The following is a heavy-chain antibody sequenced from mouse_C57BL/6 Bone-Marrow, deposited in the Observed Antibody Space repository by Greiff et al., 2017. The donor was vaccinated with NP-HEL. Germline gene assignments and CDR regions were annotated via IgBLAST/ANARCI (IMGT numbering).Heavy chain of an antibody. CDR1: GFTFSNYW. Sequence: EVKVEESGGGLVQPGGSMKLSCVASGFTFSNYWMNWVRQSPEKGLEWVAQIRLKSDNYATHYAESVKGRFTISRDDSKSSVYLQMNNLRAEDTGIYYCTGGYGNYFAYWGQGTLVTVSA. D-gene: IGHD2-1*01. CDR3: TGGYGNYFAY. V-gene: IGHV6-3*01. CDR2: IRLKSDNYAT. J-gene: IGHJ3*01.